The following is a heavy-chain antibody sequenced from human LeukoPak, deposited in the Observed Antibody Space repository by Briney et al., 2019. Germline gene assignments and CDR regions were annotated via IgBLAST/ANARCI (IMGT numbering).Heavy chain of an antibody. CDR3: ARDAPRFYDSSPYYMDV. CDR1: GGSISSYY. Sequence: SETLSLTCTVSGGSISSYYWSWIRQPAGKGLEWVGRIYTSGSTNYNPSLKSRVTMSVDTSKNQFSLKLSSVTAADTAVYYCARDAPRFYDSSPYYMDVWGKGTTVTVSS. V-gene: IGHV4-4*07. CDR2: IYTSGST. J-gene: IGHJ6*03. D-gene: IGHD3-22*01.